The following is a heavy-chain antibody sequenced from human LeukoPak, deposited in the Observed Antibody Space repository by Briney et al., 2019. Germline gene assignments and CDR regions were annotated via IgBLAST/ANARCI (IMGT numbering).Heavy chain of an antibody. CDR3: VRGGLVRGAINSLIGFDV. Sequence: SETLSLTCTVSGYSISSGYYWGWIRQPPGKGLEWIGSIYYSGSTYYNPSLKSRVTISVDTSKNQFSLKLSSVTAADTAVYYCVRGGLVRGAINSLIGFDVWGQGIMVTVSS. CDR2: IYYSGST. J-gene: IGHJ3*01. CDR1: GYSISSGYY. D-gene: IGHD3-10*01. V-gene: IGHV4-38-2*02.